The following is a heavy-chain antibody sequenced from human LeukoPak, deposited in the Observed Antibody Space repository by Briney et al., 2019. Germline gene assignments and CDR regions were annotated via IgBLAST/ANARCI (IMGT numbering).Heavy chain of an antibody. CDR2: LYYSGSA. CDR1: GGSISSSSYY. J-gene: IGHJ4*02. D-gene: IGHD3-3*01. V-gene: IGHV4-39*01. CDR3: ARRDFWSGYYHFDY. Sequence: SETLSLTCTVSGGSISSSSYYWGWIRQPPGKGLEWIGSLYYSGSAYYSPSLKSRVTISVDTSKNQFSRKLSSVTAADTAVYYCARRDFWSGYYHFDYWGQGTLVTVSS.